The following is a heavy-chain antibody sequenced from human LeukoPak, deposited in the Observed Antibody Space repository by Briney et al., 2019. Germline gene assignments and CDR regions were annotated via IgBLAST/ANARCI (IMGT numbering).Heavy chain of an antibody. J-gene: IGHJ3*02. CDR3: AREYSGYDLPDAFDI. CDR2: IYTSGST. CDR1: GGSISSYY. D-gene: IGHD5-12*01. Sequence: SETLSLICTVSGGSISSYYWSWIRQPAGKGLEWIGRIYTSGSTNYNPSLKSRVTMSVDTSKNQFSLKLSSVTAADTAVYYCAREYSGYDLPDAFDIWGQGTMVTVSS. V-gene: IGHV4-4*07.